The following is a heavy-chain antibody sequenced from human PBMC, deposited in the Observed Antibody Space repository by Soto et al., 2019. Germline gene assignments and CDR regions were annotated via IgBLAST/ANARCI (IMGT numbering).Heavy chain of an antibody. V-gene: IGHV4-39*01. CDR3: ARLMVDTAMVNGIDV. CDR2: IYYSGST. D-gene: IGHD5-18*01. Sequence: SETLSLTCTVSGGSISSSSYYWGWIRQPPGKGLEWIGSIYYSGSTYYDPSLKSRVTISVDTSKNQFSLKLSSVTAADTAVYYCARLMVDTAMVNGIDVWGQGTTVT. J-gene: IGHJ6*02. CDR1: GGSISSSSYY.